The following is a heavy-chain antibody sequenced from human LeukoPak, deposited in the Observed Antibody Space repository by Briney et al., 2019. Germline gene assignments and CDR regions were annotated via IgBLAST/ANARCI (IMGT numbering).Heavy chain of an antibody. Sequence: PSETLSLTCTVSGGSISSYYWSWIRQPAGKGLEWIGRIYTSRSTNYNPSLKSRVTMSVDTSKNQFSLKLSSVTAADTAVYYCATVNLFTHTFDYWGQGTLVTVSS. CDR1: GGSISSYY. CDR3: ATVNLFTHTFDY. CDR2: IYTSRST. D-gene: IGHD2-15*01. J-gene: IGHJ4*02. V-gene: IGHV4-4*07.